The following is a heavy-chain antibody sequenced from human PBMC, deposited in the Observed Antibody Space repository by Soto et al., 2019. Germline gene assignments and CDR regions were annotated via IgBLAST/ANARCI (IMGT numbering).Heavy chain of an antibody. CDR1: GFTFSSFA. V-gene: IGHV3-23*01. J-gene: IGHJ4*02. Sequence: EVQVLESGGGLVQPGGSLRLSCAASGFTFSSFAMSWVRQLPGKGLEWVSGITPSDDATYYADSMRGRFTISRDNSIKMLYHQMDSMIAEDTGIYYGAKMDARSGTNSYFDAFDYWGQGTLVTVSS. CDR3: AKMDARSGTNSYFDAFDY. D-gene: IGHD3-9*01. CDR2: ITPSDDAT.